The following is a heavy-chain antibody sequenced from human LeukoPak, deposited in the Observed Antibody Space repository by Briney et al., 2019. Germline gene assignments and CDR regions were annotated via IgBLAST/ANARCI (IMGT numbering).Heavy chain of an antibody. J-gene: IGHJ4*02. CDR3: STRGD. Sequence: PSETLSLTCAVYGRSFSTYYWGWVRQPPGKGLEWIGEINHSGSTNYNPSLKSRVTISANTSKGQFSLKLTSVTAADTAVYYCSTRGDWGQGTLVTVSS. CDR2: INHSGST. CDR1: GRSFSTYY. V-gene: IGHV4-34*01.